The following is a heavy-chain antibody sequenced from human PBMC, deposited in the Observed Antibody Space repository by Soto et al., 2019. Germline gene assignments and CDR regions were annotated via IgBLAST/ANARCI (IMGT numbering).Heavy chain of an antibody. V-gene: IGHV1-2*02. CDR3: AREVTIAAAGNFFDY. J-gene: IGHJ4*02. D-gene: IGHD6-13*01. CDR1: GYTFTGYY. CDR2: INPNSGGT. Sequence: ASVKVSCKASGYTFTGYYMHWVRQAPGQGLEWMGWINPNSGGTNYAQKFQGRVTMTRDTSISTAYMELSRLRSDDTAVYYCAREVTIAAAGNFFDYWGQGTLVTVSS.